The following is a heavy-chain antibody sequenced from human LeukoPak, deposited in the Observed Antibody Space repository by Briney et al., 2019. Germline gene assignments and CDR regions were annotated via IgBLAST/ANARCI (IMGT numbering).Heavy chain of an antibody. CDR3: TSGASIRHSDWLLGGYFDY. V-gene: IGHV1-2*02. Sequence: ASVKVSCKASGYTFTGYYLHWVRQAPGQGLEWMGWINPNSGGTNYVQKFQGRVTMTRDTSVSTAYMELSRLRSDDTAVYYCTSGASIRHSDWLLGGYFDYWSQGTLATVSS. D-gene: IGHD3-9*01. CDR2: INPNSGGT. J-gene: IGHJ4*02. CDR1: GYTFTGYY.